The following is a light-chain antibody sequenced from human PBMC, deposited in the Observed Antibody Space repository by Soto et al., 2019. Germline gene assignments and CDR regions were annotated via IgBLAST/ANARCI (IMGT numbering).Light chain of an antibody. CDR3: QQYNSYSQFT. CDR2: GAS. V-gene: IGKV3-20*01. Sequence: ENVLTQSPGTLSLSPGERATLSCRASQSVSSSHLAWYQQKPGQAPRLLMYGASSRATGIPDRFSGSGSGTDFTLTISCLQPDDVATYYCQQYNSYSQFTFGPGTKVDIK. J-gene: IGKJ3*01. CDR1: QSVSSSH.